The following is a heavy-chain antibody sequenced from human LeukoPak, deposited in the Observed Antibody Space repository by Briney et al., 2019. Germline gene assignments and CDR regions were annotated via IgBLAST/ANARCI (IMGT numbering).Heavy chain of an antibody. CDR1: GYSFTSYW. D-gene: IGHD1-26*01. Sequence: GESLKISCKGSGYSFTSYWIGWVRQMPGKGLEWMGIIYPGDSDTRYSPSFQGQVTISADKSISTAYLQWSSLKASDTVMYYCARHRGIVGASDAFDIWGQGTMVTVSS. CDR2: IYPGDSDT. V-gene: IGHV5-51*01. CDR3: ARHRGIVGASDAFDI. J-gene: IGHJ3*02.